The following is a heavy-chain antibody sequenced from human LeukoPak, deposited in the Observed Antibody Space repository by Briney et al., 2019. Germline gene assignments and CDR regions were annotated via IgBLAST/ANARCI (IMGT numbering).Heavy chain of an antibody. CDR1: GFIFSTFG. V-gene: IGHV3-30*03. J-gene: IGHJ4*02. Sequence: PGGSLRLSCVASGFIFSTFGMHWVRQAPGKGLEWVTVISYDGTNKYYADSVKGRFSISRDNSKNTLYLQMNSLRTEDTAVYYCARDVSRGLTASDYGGQGTLVAVSS. CDR3: ARDVSRGLTASDY. CDR2: ISYDGTNK. D-gene: IGHD3-3*02.